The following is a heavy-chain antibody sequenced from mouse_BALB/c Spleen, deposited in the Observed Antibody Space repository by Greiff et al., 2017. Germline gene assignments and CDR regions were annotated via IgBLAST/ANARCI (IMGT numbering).Heavy chain of an antibody. CDR1: GYAFSSYW. V-gene: IGHV1-80*01. Sequence: VQLVESGAELVRPGSSVKISCKASGYAFSSYWMNWVKQRPGQGLEWIGQIYPGDGDTNYNGKFKGKATLTADKSSSTAYMQLSSLTSEDSAVYFCAANSLFYYFDYWGQGTTLTVSS. CDR2: IYPGDGDT. CDR3: AANSLFYYFDY. J-gene: IGHJ2*01.